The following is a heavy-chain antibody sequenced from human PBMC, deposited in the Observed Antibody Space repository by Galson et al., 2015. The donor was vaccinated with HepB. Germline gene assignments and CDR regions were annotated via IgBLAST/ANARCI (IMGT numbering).Heavy chain of an antibody. CDR3: AKYSGSYYLFDY. CDR2: IRYDGSNK. V-gene: IGHV3-30*02. Sequence: SLRLSCAASGFTFSSYGMHWVRQAPGKGLEWVAVIRYDGSNKYYADSVKGRFTISRDNSKNTLYLQMNSLRAEDTAVYYCAKYSGSYYLFDYWGQGTLVTVSS. CDR1: GFTFSSYG. D-gene: IGHD1-26*01. J-gene: IGHJ4*02.